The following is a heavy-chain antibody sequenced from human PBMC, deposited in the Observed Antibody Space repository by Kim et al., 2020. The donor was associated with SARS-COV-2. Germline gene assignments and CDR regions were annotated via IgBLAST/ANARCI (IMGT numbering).Heavy chain of an antibody. V-gene: IGHV3-21*01. CDR3: ATPATSSSWPTTLDY. D-gene: IGHD6-13*01. Sequence: DSVKGRFTIPRDYAKNSLYLQMNSLRAEDTAVYYCATPATSSSWPTTLDYWGQGTLVTVSS. J-gene: IGHJ4*02.